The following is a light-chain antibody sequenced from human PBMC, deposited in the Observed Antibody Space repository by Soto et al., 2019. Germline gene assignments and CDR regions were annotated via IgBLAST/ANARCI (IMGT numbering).Light chain of an antibody. V-gene: IGLV2-14*03. Sequence: SVLTQPASVSGSPGQSITISCAGASSDIGGYKYVSWYQHQPGKAPKLMIYDVGNRPSGVSDRFSGSKSGNTASLTISGLQAEDEADYYCNSYTSSNTFVFGTGTKVTVL. J-gene: IGLJ1*01. CDR2: DVG. CDR1: SSDIGGYKY. CDR3: NSYTSSNTFV.